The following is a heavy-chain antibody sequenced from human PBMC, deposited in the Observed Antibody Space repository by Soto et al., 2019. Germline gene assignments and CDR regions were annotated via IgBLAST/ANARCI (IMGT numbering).Heavy chain of an antibody. D-gene: IGHD3-16*01. J-gene: IGHJ4*02. CDR1: TSNLKNYA. CDR3: AKIKGAITFLHFDT. CDR2: LTDTGGST. Sequence: EVLLSESGGGPVQPGGSLRLYCVDTTSNLKNYAMAWVRQAPGKGLEWVSALTDTGGSTYYAASVKGRFTISRDNSRNSLFLQMDRLPVDDTAVSYCAKIKGAITFLHFDTWGQGTLVTVSS. V-gene: IGHV3-23*01.